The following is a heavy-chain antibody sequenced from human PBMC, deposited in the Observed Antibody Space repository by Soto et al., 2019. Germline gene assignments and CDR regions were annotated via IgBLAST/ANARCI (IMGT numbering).Heavy chain of an antibody. CDR3: ARRGYDSSGYYYSFDY. CDR2: IYYSGST. J-gene: IGHJ4*02. V-gene: IGHV4-39*01. D-gene: IGHD3-22*01. Sequence: QLQLQESGPGLVKPSETLSLTCTVSGGSISSSSYYWGWIRQPPGKGLEWIGSIYYSGSTYYNPSLKSRVTISVDTSKNQFSLKLSSVTAADTAVYYGARRGYDSSGYYYSFDYWGQGTLVTVSS. CDR1: GGSISSSSYY.